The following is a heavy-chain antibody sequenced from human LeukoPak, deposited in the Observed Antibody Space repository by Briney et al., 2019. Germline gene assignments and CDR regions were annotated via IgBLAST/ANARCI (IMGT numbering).Heavy chain of an antibody. CDR3: AREPVAADAFDI. V-gene: IGHV4-34*01. CDR1: GGSFSGYY. CDR2: VNHSGST. J-gene: IGHJ3*02. D-gene: IGHD6-13*01. Sequence: SETLSLTCAVYGGSFSGYYWSWIRQPPGKGLEWIGEVNHSGSTNYNPSLKSRVTISVDTSKKQFSLKLSSVTAADTAVYYCAREPVAADAFDIWGQGTMVTVSS.